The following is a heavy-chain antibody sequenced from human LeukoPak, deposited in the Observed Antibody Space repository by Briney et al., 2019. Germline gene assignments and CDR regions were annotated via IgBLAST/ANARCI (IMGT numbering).Heavy chain of an antibody. D-gene: IGHD1-26*01. J-gene: IGHJ3*02. CDR2: IYENGGTT. CDR3: GKNRYSGSLSPFDI. V-gene: IGHV3-23*01. CDR1: GFTFRSHA. Sequence: GGSLRLSCVGSGFTFRSHAMSWVRQAPEKGLEFVSGIYENGGTTYYADSVKGRFTVSRDTSKNTLYLQMNSLRAEDTAVYYCGKNRYSGSLSPFDIWGQGTMVTVSS.